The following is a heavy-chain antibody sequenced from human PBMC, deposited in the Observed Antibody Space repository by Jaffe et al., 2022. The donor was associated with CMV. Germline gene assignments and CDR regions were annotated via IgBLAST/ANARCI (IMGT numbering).Heavy chain of an antibody. V-gene: IGHV4-4*02. CDR3: VRGPYYYDINY. D-gene: IGHD3-22*01. J-gene: IGHJ4*02. CDR1: GDSISSRYW. Sequence: QVQLQESGPGLVKPSGTLSLTCIVSGDSISSRYWWNWVRQPPGQGLEWIGEINHSGTTHYNPSLKSRVTISMQKSKNQFSLKLNSVTAADTAVYFCVRGPYYYDINYWGPGTLVTVSS. CDR2: INHSGTT.